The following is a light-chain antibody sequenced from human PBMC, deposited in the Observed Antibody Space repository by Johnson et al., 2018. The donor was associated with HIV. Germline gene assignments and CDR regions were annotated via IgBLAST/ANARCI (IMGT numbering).Light chain of an antibody. J-gene: IGLJ1*01. CDR3: ATWDNSLSSGGV. CDR2: END. CDR1: SSNIGNNY. Sequence: QSLLTQPPSVSAAPGQKVTISCSGSSSNIGNNYVSWYRHLPGTAPKLLIYENDKRPSGIPDRFSGSKSGTSATLGITGLQTGDAADYYCATWDNSLSSGGVFGTGTKVTVL. V-gene: IGLV1-51*02.